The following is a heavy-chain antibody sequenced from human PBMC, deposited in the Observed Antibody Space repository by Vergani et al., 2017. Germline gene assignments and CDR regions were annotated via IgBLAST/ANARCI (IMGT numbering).Heavy chain of an antibody. CDR3: ARGALVAMAGFDP. Sequence: QVQLVQSGAEVKKPGASVRVSCKSSGYTFTSYGISWVRQAPGQGLEWVGWISTYNGYTDYAQKVQGRVTMTTDTSTSTAYMELRSLRSDDTAVYYCARGALVAMAGFDPWGQGTLVTVSS. CDR1: GYTFTSYG. CDR2: ISTYNGYT. V-gene: IGHV1-18*01. D-gene: IGHD6-19*01. J-gene: IGHJ5*02.